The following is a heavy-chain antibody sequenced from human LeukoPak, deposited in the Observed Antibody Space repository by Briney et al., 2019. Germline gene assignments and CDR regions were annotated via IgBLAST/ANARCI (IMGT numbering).Heavy chain of an antibody. CDR1: GFTFSSYG. Sequence: GGSLRLSCAASGFTFSSYGMHWVRQAPGKGLEWVAFIRYDGSNKYYADSVKGRFTISRDNAKNSLYLQMNSLRAEDTAVYYCASGGDTGYSSSWHFDYWGQGTLVTVSS. J-gene: IGHJ4*02. D-gene: IGHD6-13*01. CDR3: ASGGDTGYSSSWHFDY. CDR2: IRYDGSNK. V-gene: IGHV3-30*02.